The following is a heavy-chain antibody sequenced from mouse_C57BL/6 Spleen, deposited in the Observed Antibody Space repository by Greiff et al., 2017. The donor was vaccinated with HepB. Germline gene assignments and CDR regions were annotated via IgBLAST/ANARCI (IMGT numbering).Heavy chain of an antibody. Sequence: VQLKESGAELVRPGASVKLSCTASGFNIKDDYMHWVKQRPEQGLEWIGWIDPENGDTEYASKFQGKATITADTSSNTAYLQLSSLTSEDTAVYYCTENDRAYWGQGTLVTVSA. J-gene: IGHJ3*01. V-gene: IGHV14-4*01. D-gene: IGHD2-14*01. CDR2: IDPENGDT. CDR3: TENDRAY. CDR1: GFNIKDDY.